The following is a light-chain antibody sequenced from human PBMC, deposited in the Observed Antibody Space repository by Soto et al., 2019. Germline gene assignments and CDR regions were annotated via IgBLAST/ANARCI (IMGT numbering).Light chain of an antibody. V-gene: IGLV2-14*01. Sequence: QSALTQPASVSGSPGQSITISCTGTSSDVGGYNYVSWYQQHPGKAPKLMIYEVSKRPSGVSNRFSGSKSGNTASLTISGLQAEDEADYYCSSYTSSSTLVFGTGTQLTVL. CDR1: SSDVGGYNY. CDR3: SSYTSSSTLV. J-gene: IGLJ7*01. CDR2: EVS.